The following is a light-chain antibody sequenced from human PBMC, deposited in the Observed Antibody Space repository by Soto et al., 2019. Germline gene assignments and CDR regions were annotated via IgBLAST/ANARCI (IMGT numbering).Light chain of an antibody. J-gene: IGKJ2*01. CDR2: DAS. V-gene: IGKV1-33*01. Sequence: DIQMTQSPSSLSASLGDRVTITCQASQAISKYLHWYHQRPGKAPILVIYDASNLEAGAPSRFSGGGSGTPFTLTISSLQPEDIGTYFCQQYNNLPYTFGQGTKVDIK. CDR1: QAISKY. CDR3: QQYNNLPYT.